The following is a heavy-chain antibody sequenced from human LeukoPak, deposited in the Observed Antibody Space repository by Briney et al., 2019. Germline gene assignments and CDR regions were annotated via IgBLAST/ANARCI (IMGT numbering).Heavy chain of an antibody. CDR2: ISSSGANT. CDR3: AKGVATTGKYYFDY. V-gene: IGHV3-23*01. D-gene: IGHD5-12*01. CDR1: GFTFSTYA. Sequence: QAGGSLRLSCVASGFTFSTYAMSWVRQAPGKGLEWVSAISSSGANTYYADSVKGRFTFSRDNSKNTLFLQMNSLRAEDTAVYFCAKGVATTGKYYFDYWGQEPWSPSPQ. J-gene: IGHJ4*01.